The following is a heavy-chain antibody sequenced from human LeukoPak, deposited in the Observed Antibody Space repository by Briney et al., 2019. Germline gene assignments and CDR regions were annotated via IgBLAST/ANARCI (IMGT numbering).Heavy chain of an antibody. J-gene: IGHJ3*02. Sequence: GESLKISCKGSGYSFTTYWVGWVRQMPGKGLEWMGIIYPGDSDTRYSPSFQGQVTMSADKSISTSYMQWNSLKASDTAMYYCARTLTREPNAFDIWGQGTLVSVSS. V-gene: IGHV5-51*01. CDR3: ARTLTREPNAFDI. CDR2: IYPGDSDT. D-gene: IGHD2-15*01. CDR1: GYSFTTYW.